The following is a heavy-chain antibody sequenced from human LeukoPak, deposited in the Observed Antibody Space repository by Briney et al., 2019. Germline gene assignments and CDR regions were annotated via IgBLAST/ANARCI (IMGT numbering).Heavy chain of an antibody. V-gene: IGHV4-39*07. CDR2: IYHTGST. CDR3: ARAPVGDAFDL. J-gene: IGHJ3*01. D-gene: IGHD3-16*01. CDR1: GVSINSGSYY. Sequence: SETLSLTCTVSGVSINSGSYYWGWIRQPPGGGLEWIGEIYHTGSTSSNPSLKSRVTLSRDTPKNQLSLKLTSVTAADTAVYHCARAPVGDAFDLWGQGTMVTVSS.